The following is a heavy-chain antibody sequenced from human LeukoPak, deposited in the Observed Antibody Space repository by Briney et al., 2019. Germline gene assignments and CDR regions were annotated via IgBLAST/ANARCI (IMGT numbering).Heavy chain of an antibody. CDR1: GVTFSNFA. CDR2: IVGSSST. D-gene: IGHD6-13*01. CDR3: ARIGAGSSRDY. J-gene: IGHJ4*02. V-gene: IGHV3-21*01. Sequence: GGSLRLSCAASGVTFSNFAMTWVRQAPGKGLEWVSSIVGSSSTYYADSLKGRFTISRDNAKNSLYLQMNSLRAEDTAVYYCARIGAGSSRDYWGQGTLVTVSS.